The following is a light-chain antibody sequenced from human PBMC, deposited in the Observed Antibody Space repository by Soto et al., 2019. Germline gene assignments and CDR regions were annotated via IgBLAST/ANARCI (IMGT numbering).Light chain of an antibody. Sequence: DIQMTQFLSTLSASVGDRVTITCRASQTISSWLAWYQQKPGKAPKLLIYKASTLESGVPSRFSGSGSGTEFTLTISSLQPDDFATYYCQHYKSYPWTFGQGTKVDIK. CDR1: QTISSW. CDR2: KAS. V-gene: IGKV1-5*03. J-gene: IGKJ1*01. CDR3: QHYKSYPWT.